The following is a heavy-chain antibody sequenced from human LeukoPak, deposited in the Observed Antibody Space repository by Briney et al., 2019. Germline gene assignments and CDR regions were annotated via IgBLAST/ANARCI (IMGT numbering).Heavy chain of an antibody. V-gene: IGHV4-39*01. CDR3: ARIIRTAGYYSNPKSGSFDL. CDR1: GASIRANHHY. CDR2: IFSSGTA. D-gene: IGHD3-22*01. J-gene: IGHJ5*02. Sequence: PSETLSLTCTVSGASIRANHHYWAWVRQPPGKGLEWIGTIFSSGTAYYNPSLRTRVSISVDTSKNEFSLRLSAATAADTGLYYCARIIRTAGYYSNPKSGSFDLWGQGILVTVSS.